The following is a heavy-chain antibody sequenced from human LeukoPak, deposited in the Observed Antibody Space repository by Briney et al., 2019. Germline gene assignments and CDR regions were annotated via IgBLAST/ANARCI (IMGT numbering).Heavy chain of an antibody. CDR1: GGSISSSSYY. CDR3: ASGSSSRV. CDR2: IYTTGST. Sequence: PSETLSLTCTVSGGSISSSSYYWSWIRQPAGKGLEWIGRIYTTGSTNYNPSLKSRVTMSVDTSKSQFSLKLTSVTAADTAVYYCASGSSSRVWGQGTLVTVSS. D-gene: IGHD6-13*01. J-gene: IGHJ4*02. V-gene: IGHV4-61*02.